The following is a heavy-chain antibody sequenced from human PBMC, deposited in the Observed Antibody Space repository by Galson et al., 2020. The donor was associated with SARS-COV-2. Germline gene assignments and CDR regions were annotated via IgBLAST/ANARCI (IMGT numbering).Heavy chain of an antibody. CDR3: AKTGGSPSRYYYYYYYMDV. D-gene: IGHD1-1*01. Sequence: KVSCKGSGYSFTSYWISWVRQMPGKGLEWMGRIDPSDSYTNYSPSFQGHVTISADKSISTAYLQWSSLKASDTAMYYCAKTGGSPSRYYYYYYYMDVWGKGTTVTVSS. CDR2: IDPSDSYT. CDR1: GYSFTSYW. V-gene: IGHV5-10-1*01. J-gene: IGHJ6*03.